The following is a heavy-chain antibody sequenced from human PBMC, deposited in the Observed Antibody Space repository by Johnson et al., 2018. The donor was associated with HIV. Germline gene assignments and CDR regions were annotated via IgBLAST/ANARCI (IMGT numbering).Heavy chain of an antibody. CDR3: AKERRAPRAFDI. V-gene: IGHV3-30*18. CDR1: GFSFSSYA. J-gene: IGHJ3*02. Sequence: QVQLVESGGGVVQPGRSLRLSCAASGFSFSSYAMHWVRQSPGKGLEWVAVISFDGGDKYYADSVKGRFTISRDNSQSTFFLQMNSLTPEDTGVYYCAKERRAPRAFDIWGQGTMVTVSS. CDR2: ISFDGGDK.